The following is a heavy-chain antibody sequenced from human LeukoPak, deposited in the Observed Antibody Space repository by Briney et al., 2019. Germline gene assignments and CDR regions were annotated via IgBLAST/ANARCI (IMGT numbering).Heavy chain of an antibody. V-gene: IGHV3-48*03. D-gene: IGHD2-15*01. CDR1: GFTFSSYE. CDR2: ISISGSTI. Sequence: PGGSLRLSCAASGFTFSSYEMNWVRQAPGKGLEWVSYISISGSTIYYADSVKGRFTISRDNAKNSLYLQMNSLRAEDTAVYYCARDGGGYCSGGSCRGLDYWGQGTLVTVSS. CDR3: ARDGGGYCSGGSCRGLDY. J-gene: IGHJ4*02.